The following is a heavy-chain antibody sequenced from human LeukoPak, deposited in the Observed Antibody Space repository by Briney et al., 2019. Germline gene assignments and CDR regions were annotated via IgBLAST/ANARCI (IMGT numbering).Heavy chain of an antibody. Sequence: GGSLRLSCAASGFTFNKYAMNWVRQAPGKGLEWVSSISSSSSYIYYADSVKGRFTISRDNAKNSLYLQMNSLRAEDTAVYYCARSSPAQGEYYYYYYMDVWGKGTTVTVSS. D-gene: IGHD2-15*01. CDR3: ARSSPAQGEYYYYYYMDV. V-gene: IGHV3-21*01. CDR2: ISSSSSYI. J-gene: IGHJ6*03. CDR1: GFTFNKYA.